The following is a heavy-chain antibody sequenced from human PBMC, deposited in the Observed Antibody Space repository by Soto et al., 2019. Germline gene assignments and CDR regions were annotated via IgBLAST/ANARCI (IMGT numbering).Heavy chain of an antibody. V-gene: IGHV4-39*01. CDR2: IYYSGST. CDR1: GGSISSSSYY. CDR3: ARRGGGFGAFDI. Sequence: QLQLQESGPGLVKPSETLSLTCTVSGGSISSSSYYWGWIRQPPGKGLEWIGSIYYSGSTYYNPSLKSRVTISVDTSKNQFSLKLSSVTAADTAVYYCARRGGGFGAFDIWGQGTMVTVSS. D-gene: IGHD5-12*01. J-gene: IGHJ3*02.